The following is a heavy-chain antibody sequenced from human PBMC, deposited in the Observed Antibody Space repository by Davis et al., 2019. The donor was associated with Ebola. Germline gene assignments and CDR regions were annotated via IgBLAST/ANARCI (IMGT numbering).Heavy chain of an antibody. V-gene: IGHV3-30*02. CDR3: AKDFGIAVARGVDY. CDR1: GFTFSSYG. J-gene: IGHJ4*02. CDR2: IRYDGSNK. D-gene: IGHD6-19*01. Sequence: PGGSLRLSCAASGFTFSSYGMHWVRQAPGKGLEWVAFIRYDGSNKYYADSVKGRFTISRDNSKNTLYLQMNSLRAEDTAVYYCAKDFGIAVARGVDYWGQGTLVTVSS.